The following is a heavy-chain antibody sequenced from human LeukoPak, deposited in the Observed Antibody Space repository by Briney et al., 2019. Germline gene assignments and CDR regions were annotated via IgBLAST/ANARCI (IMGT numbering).Heavy chain of an antibody. Sequence: SETLSLTCAVYGGSFSGYYWSWIRQPPGKGLEWIGEINHSGSTNYNPSLKSRVTISIDTSKNQFSLKLNSVTAADTAVYYCTRGQDHWGRGTLVTVSS. V-gene: IGHV4-34*01. CDR3: TRGQDH. CDR2: INHSGST. CDR1: GGSFSGYY. J-gene: IGHJ4*02.